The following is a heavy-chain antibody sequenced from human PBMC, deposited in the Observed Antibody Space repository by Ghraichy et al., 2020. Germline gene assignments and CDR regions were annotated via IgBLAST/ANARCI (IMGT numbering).Heavy chain of an antibody. Sequence: GGSLRLSCAASGFTFSSYAMSWVRQAPGKGLEWVSAISGSGGSTYYADSVKGRFTISRDNSKNTLYLQMNSLRAEDTAVYYCAKGRDDYVWGSPYDYWGQGTLVTVSS. CDR2: ISGSGGST. CDR1: GFTFSSYA. J-gene: IGHJ4*02. CDR3: AKGRDDYVWGSPYDY. V-gene: IGHV3-23*01. D-gene: IGHD3-16*01.